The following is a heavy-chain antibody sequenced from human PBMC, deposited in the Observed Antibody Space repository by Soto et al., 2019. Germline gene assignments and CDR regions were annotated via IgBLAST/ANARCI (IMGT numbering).Heavy chain of an antibody. V-gene: IGHV4-31*03. D-gene: IGHD3-10*01. J-gene: IGHJ6*02. CDR1: GGSISSGGYY. Sequence: SETLSLTCTVSGGSISSGGYYWSWIRQNPGKGLEWIGYIYYSGSTYYNPSLKSRVTISVDTSKNQFSLKLSSVTAADTAVYYCARDPNYGSGSYDYYYGMDVWGQGTTVTVSS. CDR2: IYYSGST. CDR3: ARDPNYGSGSYDYYYGMDV.